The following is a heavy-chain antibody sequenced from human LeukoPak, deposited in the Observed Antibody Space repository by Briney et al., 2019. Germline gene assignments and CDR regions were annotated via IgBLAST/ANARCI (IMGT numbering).Heavy chain of an antibody. CDR2: IKSKTDGGTT. Sequence: RQAPGXGLEWVGRIKSKTDGGTTDYAAPVKGRFTISRDDSKNTLYLQMNSLKTEDTAVYYCTTVPRRSTAGYWGQGTLVTVSS. V-gene: IGHV3-15*01. J-gene: IGHJ4*02. CDR3: TTVPRRSTAGY. D-gene: IGHD2-21*02.